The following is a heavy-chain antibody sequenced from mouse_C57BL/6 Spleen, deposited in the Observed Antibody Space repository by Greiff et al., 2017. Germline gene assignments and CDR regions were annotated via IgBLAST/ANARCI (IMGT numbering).Heavy chain of an antibody. CDR3: ARSYYSNYWFAY. D-gene: IGHD2-5*01. J-gene: IGHJ3*01. CDR1: GYAFTNYL. CDR2: INPGSGGT. V-gene: IGHV1-54*01. Sequence: QVQLQQSGAELVRPGTSVKVSCKASGYAFTNYLIEWVKQRPGQGLEWIVVINPGSGGTNYNEKFKGKATLTAYKSSSTAYMQLSSLTSEDSAVYFCARSYYSNYWFAYWGQGTLVTVSA.